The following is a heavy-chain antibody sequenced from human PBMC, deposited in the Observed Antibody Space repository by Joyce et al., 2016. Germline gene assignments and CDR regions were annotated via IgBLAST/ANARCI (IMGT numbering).Heavy chain of an antibody. V-gene: IGHV4-59*02. D-gene: IGHD3-10*01. Sequence: QVQLQESGPGLVKPSETLSLTCTVSGGSVSSYYWTLIRQPPGKGLEWIGYIYYSGSTNCNPSLKSRVTISLDTSKNQFSLNLSSVTAADTAVYYCARAYNYGTIGYYFDYWGQGTLVTVSS. CDR2: IYYSGST. CDR1: GGSVSSYY. J-gene: IGHJ4*02. CDR3: ARAYNYGTIGYYFDY.